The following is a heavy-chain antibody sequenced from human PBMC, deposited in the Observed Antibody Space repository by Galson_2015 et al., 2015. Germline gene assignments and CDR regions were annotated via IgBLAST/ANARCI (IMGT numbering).Heavy chain of an antibody. J-gene: IGHJ4*02. Sequence: SLRLSCAASGFTFSDSPMTWVRQAPGKGLEWVASISSGGSYMYYADSVKGRFTLSRDNAKHSLYLQMNSLRPEDTAMYYCAREHDDYGFDYWGQGPLITVSS. D-gene: IGHD4-17*01. CDR3: AREHDDYGFDY. CDR2: ISSGGSYM. CDR1: GFTFSDSP. V-gene: IGHV3-21*01.